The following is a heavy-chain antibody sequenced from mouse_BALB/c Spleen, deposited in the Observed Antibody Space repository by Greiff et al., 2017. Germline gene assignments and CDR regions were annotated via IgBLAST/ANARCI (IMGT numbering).Heavy chain of an antibody. V-gene: IGHV14-3*02. CDR2: IDPANGNT. J-gene: IGHJ1*01. Sequence: EVQLPQSGAELVKPGASVKLSCTASGFNIKDTYMHWVKQRPEQGLEWIGRIDPANGNTKYDTKFQGKATITADTSSNTAYLQLSSLTSEDTAVYYCARGGRRWYFDVWGAGTTVTVSS. CDR1: GFNIKDTY. D-gene: IGHD2-12*01. CDR3: ARGGRRWYFDV.